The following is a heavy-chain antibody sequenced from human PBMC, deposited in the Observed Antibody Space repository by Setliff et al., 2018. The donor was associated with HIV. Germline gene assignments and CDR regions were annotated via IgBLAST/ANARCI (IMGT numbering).Heavy chain of an antibody. J-gene: IGHJ4*03. CDR2: INAGNGNT. V-gene: IGHV1-3*01. CDR3: ARRGRFTGGYKYGSDYFDH. CDR1: GYTFTSYA. D-gene: IGHD5-18*01. Sequence: ASVKVSCKASGYTFTSYAMHWVRQAPGQRLEWMGWINAGNGNTKYSQKFQGRVTITRDTSASTAYMELSSLRSEDTAVYYCARRGRFTGGYKYGSDYFDHWGKGTTVTVSS.